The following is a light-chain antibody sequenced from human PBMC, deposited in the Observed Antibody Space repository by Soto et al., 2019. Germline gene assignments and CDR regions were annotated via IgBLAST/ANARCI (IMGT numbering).Light chain of an antibody. Sequence: EIVLTQSPGTLSLSPGERATLSCRASQSVSSSYLAWYQQKPGQAPRLLIYGASSRATGIPDRFSGSGSGTDFTLTISRLEPEDFAVYYCQQYITWPRTFGQGTKVDIK. CDR2: GAS. V-gene: IGKV3-20*01. J-gene: IGKJ1*01. CDR1: QSVSSSY. CDR3: QQYITWPRT.